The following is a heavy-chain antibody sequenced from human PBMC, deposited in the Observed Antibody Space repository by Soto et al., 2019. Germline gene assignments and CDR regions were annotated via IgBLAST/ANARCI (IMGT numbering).Heavy chain of an antibody. V-gene: IGHV4-4*07. Sequence: VRLQESGTGLVAPSETLSLTCSVSGDSINNYYWSWIRQPAGKGLEWIGRIYSSGSANYNPSLKTRGTMSVDTSKNQVFLSVTSVPAADTAVYFCARGGTRSADLPTYWGQGIQVIVSS. CDR1: GDSINNYY. CDR2: IYSSGSA. D-gene: IGHD1-1*01. CDR3: ARGGTRSADLPTY. J-gene: IGHJ4*02.